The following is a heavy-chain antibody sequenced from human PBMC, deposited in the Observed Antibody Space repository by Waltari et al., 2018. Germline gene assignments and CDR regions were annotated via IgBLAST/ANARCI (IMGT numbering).Heavy chain of an antibody. CDR3: AKEDYYDSSGYSRWFDP. CDR1: GFNFDDYA. J-gene: IGHJ5*02. D-gene: IGHD3-22*01. CDR2: ISWNWASV. V-gene: IGHV3-9*01. Sequence: EVQLVESGGGLVQPGRSLRLSCAASGFNFDDYAMHWVRQTPGKGVEWGSGISWNWASVGYAESVKGRFTSSRDNAKNSLYLQMNSLRADDTALYYCAKEDYYDSSGYSRWFDPWGQGTLVTVSS.